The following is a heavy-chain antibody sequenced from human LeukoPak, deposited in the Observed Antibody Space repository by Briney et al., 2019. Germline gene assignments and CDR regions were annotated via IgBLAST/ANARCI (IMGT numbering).Heavy chain of an antibody. CDR2: ISGSGGST. J-gene: IGHJ4*02. D-gene: IGHD1-26*01. Sequence: GGSLRLSCAASGFTFSSYAMSWVRQAPGKGLEWVSAISGSGGSTYYADSVKGRFTISRDNSKNTLYLQMNSLRAEDTAVYYCANDGEGATIPYYFDYWGQGTLVTVSS. V-gene: IGHV3-23*01. CDR3: ANDGEGATIPYYFDY. CDR1: GFTFSSYA.